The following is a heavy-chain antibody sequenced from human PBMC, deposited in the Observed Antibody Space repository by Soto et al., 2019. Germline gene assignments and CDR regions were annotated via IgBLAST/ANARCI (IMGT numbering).Heavy chain of an antibody. CDR3: ARGSRDYSKDLGPSPHWFDP. CDR1: GGSISSGGYY. CDR2: SYYSGST. J-gene: IGHJ5*02. D-gene: IGHD4-4*01. Sequence: QVQLQESGPGLVKPSQTLSLTCTVSGGSISSGGYYWSWIRQHPGKGLEWIGYSYYSGSTYYNPSLKSRVTISVDTSKNPFSLKLSSVTAADTAVYYCARGSRDYSKDLGPSPHWFDPWGQGTLVTVSS. V-gene: IGHV4-31*03.